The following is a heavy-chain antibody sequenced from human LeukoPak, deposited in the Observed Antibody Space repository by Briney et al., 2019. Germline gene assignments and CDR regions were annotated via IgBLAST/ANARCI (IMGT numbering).Heavy chain of an antibody. CDR1: GYSFTSYW. CDR3: ARRYHDILTGYSKYYFDY. Sequence: GESLKISCKGSGYSFTSYWIGWVRQMPGKGLEWMGFIYPGDSDTRYSPSFQGQVTISADKSISTAYLQWSSLKASDTAMYYCARRYHDILTGYSKYYFDYWGQGTLVTVSS. V-gene: IGHV5-51*01. D-gene: IGHD3-9*01. CDR2: IYPGDSDT. J-gene: IGHJ4*02.